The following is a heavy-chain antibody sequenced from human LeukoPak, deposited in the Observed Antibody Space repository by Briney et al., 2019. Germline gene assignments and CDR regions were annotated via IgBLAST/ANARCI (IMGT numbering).Heavy chain of an antibody. CDR3: AQSSGWYPLFDY. J-gene: IGHJ4*02. Sequence: PGGSLRLSCAASGFTFSSYSMNWVLQAPGKGLEWVSSVSTGSTYIYYADSVKGRFTISRDDAKNSLYLQMNSLRAEDTAVYYCAQSSGWYPLFDYWGQGTLVTVSS. CDR1: GFTFSSYS. V-gene: IGHV3-21*01. D-gene: IGHD6-19*01. CDR2: VSTGSTYI.